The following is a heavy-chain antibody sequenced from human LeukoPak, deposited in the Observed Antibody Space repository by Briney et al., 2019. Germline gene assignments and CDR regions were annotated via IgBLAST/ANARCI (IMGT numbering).Heavy chain of an antibody. D-gene: IGHD6-19*01. CDR1: GYSISSGYY. V-gene: IGHV4-38-2*01. CDR2: IYHSGST. Sequence: SETLSLTCPVSGYSISSGYYWGWIRQPPGKGLEWIGSIYHSGSTYYNPSLKSRVTISVDTSKNQFSLKLSSVTAADTAVYYCASQYSSGWYYFDYWGQGTLVTVSS. J-gene: IGHJ4*02. CDR3: ASQYSSGWYYFDY.